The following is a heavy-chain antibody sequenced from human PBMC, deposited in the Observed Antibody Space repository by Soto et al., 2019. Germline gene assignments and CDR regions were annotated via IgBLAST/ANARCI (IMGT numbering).Heavy chain of an antibody. CDR3: ARGRIAAAQVFDY. D-gene: IGHD6-13*01. Sequence: SVKVSCKASGYTFTSYAMHWVRQAPGQRLEWMGWINAGNGNTKYSQKFQGRVTITRDTSASTAYMELSSLRSEDTAVYYCARGRIAAAQVFDYWGQGTLVTVSS. J-gene: IGHJ4*02. CDR1: GYTFTSYA. CDR2: INAGNGNT. V-gene: IGHV1-3*01.